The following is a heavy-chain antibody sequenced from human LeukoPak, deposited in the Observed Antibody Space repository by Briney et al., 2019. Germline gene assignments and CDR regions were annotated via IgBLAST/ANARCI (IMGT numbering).Heavy chain of an antibody. CDR2: ISNSGST. Sequence: PSETLSLTCTVSGGSISSYYWTWIRQPPGKGLEWIDYISNSGSTNYNPSLKSRVTISVDTSKNQFSLKLSSVTAADTAVYYCAREKIAVAGCGFDPWGQGTLVTVSS. CDR3: AREKIAVAGCGFDP. J-gene: IGHJ5*02. CDR1: GGSISSYY. D-gene: IGHD6-19*01. V-gene: IGHV4-59*01.